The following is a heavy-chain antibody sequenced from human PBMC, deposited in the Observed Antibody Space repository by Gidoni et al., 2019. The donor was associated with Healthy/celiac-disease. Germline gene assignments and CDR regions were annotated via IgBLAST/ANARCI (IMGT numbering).Heavy chain of an antibody. J-gene: IGHJ4*02. CDR1: GGPISSYY. V-gene: IGHV4-4*07. CDR2: IYPSGST. CDR3: ARDSSGYYDLWYFDY. Sequence: QVQLQASGPGLVKPSETLSLTCTVSGGPISSYYWSWIRQPAGQGLEWIGRIYPSGSTNYNPSLKSRVTMSVDTSKSQFSLKLGSVTAADTAVYYCARDSSGYYDLWYFDYWGQGTLVTVSS. D-gene: IGHD3-22*01.